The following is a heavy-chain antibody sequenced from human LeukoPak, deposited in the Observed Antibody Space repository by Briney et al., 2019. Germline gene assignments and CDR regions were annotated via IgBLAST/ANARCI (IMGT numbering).Heavy chain of an antibody. CDR3: ARDNSAERGQQLAN. J-gene: IGHJ4*02. D-gene: IGHD6-13*01. V-gene: IGHV3-21*01. CDR2: ISSPSGQT. CDR1: GFNFNDFS. Sequence: GGSLRLSCAASGFNFNDFSVNWVRQAPGAGLEWVSSISSPSGQTYYANSVKGRFTISRDNAKNSLFLQMNSLRVEDTAVYYCARDNSAERGQQLANWGQGTLVTVSS.